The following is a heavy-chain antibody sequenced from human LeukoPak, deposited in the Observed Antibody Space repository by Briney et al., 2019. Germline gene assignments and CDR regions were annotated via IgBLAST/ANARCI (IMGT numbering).Heavy chain of an antibody. V-gene: IGHV4-34*01. J-gene: IGHJ6*03. Sequence: SETLSLTCAVNSGSLSDYIWSWIRQPPGKGLEWIAEINHIGDINYNPSLERRVTISVDMSRNQFSLKLSSVTAADTAVYYCARKGAATDAAYYFFYMDVWGKGTAVTVSS. CDR3: ARKGAATDAAYYFFYMDV. CDR1: SGSLSDYI. CDR2: INHIGDI. D-gene: IGHD6-13*01.